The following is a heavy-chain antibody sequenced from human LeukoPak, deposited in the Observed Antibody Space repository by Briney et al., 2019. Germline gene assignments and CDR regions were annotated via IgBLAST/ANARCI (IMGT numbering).Heavy chain of an antibody. Sequence: GGSLRLSCAASGFIVSSKYMSWVRQAPGKGLEWVSVIYSGGSTYYAASVEGRFTISRDNSKNTVYLQMNSLRAEDTAVYYCARVWANPYPPDYYDSSGPDWGQGTLVTVSS. CDR2: IYSGGST. CDR3: ARVWANPYPPDYYDSSGPD. CDR1: GFIVSSKY. V-gene: IGHV3-53*01. J-gene: IGHJ4*02. D-gene: IGHD3-22*01.